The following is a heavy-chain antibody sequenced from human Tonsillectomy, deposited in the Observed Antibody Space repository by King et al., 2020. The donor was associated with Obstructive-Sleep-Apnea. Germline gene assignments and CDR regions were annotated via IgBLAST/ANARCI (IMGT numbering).Heavy chain of an antibody. CDR2: ISGSGGST. V-gene: IGHV3-23*04. J-gene: IGHJ4*02. CDR1: GFTFSSYV. Sequence: EVQLVESGGDLVQPGGSLRLSCAASGFTFSSYVMSWVRQAPGKGLEWVSAISGSGGSTYYADSVKGRFTISRDHSKNTLYLQMNSRRADDTDIYYCAKEHEGDPWVDYWGQGTLVTVSS. D-gene: IGHD3-10*01. CDR3: AKEHEGDPWVDY.